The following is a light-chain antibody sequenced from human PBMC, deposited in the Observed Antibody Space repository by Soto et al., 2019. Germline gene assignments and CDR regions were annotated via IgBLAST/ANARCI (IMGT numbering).Light chain of an antibody. CDR1: SSDVGGYNF. V-gene: IGLV2-14*01. CDR2: DVT. J-gene: IGLJ1*01. CDR3: CSYAGSTSDV. Sequence: QSALTQPASVSGSPGQSITISCTGTSSDVGGYNFVSWYQQYPGKAPKLIIHDVTARPSGVSIRFSGSKSGTTASLTISGRQPEDEFDYYFCSYAGSTSDVFGTGTKLPV.